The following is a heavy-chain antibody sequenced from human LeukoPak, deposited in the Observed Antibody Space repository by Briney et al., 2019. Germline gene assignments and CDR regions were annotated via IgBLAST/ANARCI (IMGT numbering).Heavy chain of an antibody. CDR3: ARQPIAYDILTGYYKRNWFDP. J-gene: IGHJ5*02. D-gene: IGHD3-9*01. Sequence: SETLSLTCTVSGGSISSYYWTWIRQPPGKGLEWIGYIYFTGTTNYNPSLKSRVTISVDTSKNQFSLKLSSVTAADTAVYYCARQPIAYDILTGYYKRNWFDPWGQGTLVTVSS. CDR2: IYFTGTT. CDR1: GGSISSYY. V-gene: IGHV4-59*08.